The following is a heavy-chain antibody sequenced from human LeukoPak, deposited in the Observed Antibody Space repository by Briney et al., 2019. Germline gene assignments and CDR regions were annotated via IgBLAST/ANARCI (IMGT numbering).Heavy chain of an antibody. CDR3: ARVGGYPLSAFDI. CDR2: IYYTETA. V-gene: IGHV4-61*08. Sequence: SETLSLTCTVSGGSISSGGYYWSWIRQPPGKGLEWIGYIYYTETANYNPSLKSRITMSVDTSNNQFSLNLNSVTAADTAVYYCARVGGYPLSAFDIWGQGTMVTVSS. J-gene: IGHJ3*02. D-gene: IGHD3-22*01. CDR1: GGSISSGGYY.